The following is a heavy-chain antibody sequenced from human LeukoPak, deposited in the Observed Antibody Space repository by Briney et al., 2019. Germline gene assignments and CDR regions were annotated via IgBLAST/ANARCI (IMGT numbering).Heavy chain of an antibody. V-gene: IGHV3-7*01. CDR1: GFTFSSYW. CDR2: INQDGSEK. Sequence: GGSLRLSCTASGFTFSSYWMSWVRQAPGKGLEWVANINQDGSEKYYVDSMKGRFTISRDNAQNSLYLQMNGLRVEDTAVYYCTRRLDDWGQGTLVTVPS. J-gene: IGHJ4*02. CDR3: TRRLDD. D-gene: IGHD3-16*01.